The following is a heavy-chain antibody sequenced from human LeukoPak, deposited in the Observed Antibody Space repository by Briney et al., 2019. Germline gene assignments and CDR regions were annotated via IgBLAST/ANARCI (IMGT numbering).Heavy chain of an antibody. Sequence: PSETLSLTCAVYGGSFSGYYWSWIRQPPGKGLEWIGEINHSGSTNYNPSLKSRVTISVDTSKNQFSPKLSSVTAADTAVYYCARGFGELLGTRWFDPWGQGTLVTVSS. D-gene: IGHD3-10*01. CDR3: ARGFGELLGTRWFDP. CDR1: GGSFSGYY. J-gene: IGHJ5*02. V-gene: IGHV4-34*01. CDR2: INHSGST.